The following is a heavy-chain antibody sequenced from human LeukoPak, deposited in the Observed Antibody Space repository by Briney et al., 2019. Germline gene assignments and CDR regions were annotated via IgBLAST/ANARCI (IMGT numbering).Heavy chain of an antibody. J-gene: IGHJ6*02. CDR1: GYTFTGYY. CDR2: INPNSGGT. D-gene: IGHD3-10*01. CDR3: ARAYGSGSYYLVLYYYYGMDV. Sequence: GASVKVSCKASGYTFTGYYMHWVRQAPGQGLEWMGWINPNSGGTNYAQKFQGRVTMTRDTSISTAYMELSRLRSDDTAVYYCARAYGSGSYYLVLYYYYGMDVWGQGTTVTVSS. V-gene: IGHV1-2*02.